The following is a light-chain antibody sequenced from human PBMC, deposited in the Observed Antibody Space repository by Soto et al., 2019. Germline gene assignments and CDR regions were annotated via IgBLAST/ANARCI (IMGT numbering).Light chain of an antibody. J-gene: IGLJ3*02. CDR1: SSDVGGYNF. V-gene: IGLV2-11*01. CDR2: DVS. Sequence: QSALTQPRSVSGSPGQSVTISCTGTSSDVGGYNFVSWYQQHPGKAPKLMIYDVSKRPSGVPDRFSGSKSGNTASLTISGLQAEDEADYYCCSRTAIDTGVFGGGTKRPS. CDR3: CSRTAIDTGV.